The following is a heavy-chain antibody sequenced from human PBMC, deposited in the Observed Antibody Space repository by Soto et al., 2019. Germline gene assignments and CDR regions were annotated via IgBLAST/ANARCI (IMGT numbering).Heavy chain of an antibody. Sequence: SETLSLTCAVSGGSISSGGYSWSWIRQPPGKGLEWIGYIYHSGSTYYNPSLKSRVTISVDRSKNQFSLKLSSVTAADTAVYYCARGRYYQDTEYYFDYWGQGTLVTVSS. J-gene: IGHJ4*02. CDR2: IYHSGST. V-gene: IGHV4-30-2*01. CDR3: ARGRYYQDTEYYFDY. CDR1: GGSISSGGYS. D-gene: IGHD1-26*01.